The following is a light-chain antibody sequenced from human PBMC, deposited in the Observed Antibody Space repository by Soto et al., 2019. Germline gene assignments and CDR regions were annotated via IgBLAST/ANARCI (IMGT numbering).Light chain of an antibody. CDR3: QQYNNWPPMST. CDR2: DAS. CDR1: QSVSTS. V-gene: IGKV3-11*01. J-gene: IGKJ2*01. Sequence: IVLTQSPATLSLSPGERATLSWRAIQSVSTSLAWSQQKPGQAPRLLIYDASKRATGIPDRFSGSVSGTEFTLTINSLQPEDFVIYYCQQYNNWPPMSTFGQGTKVDIK.